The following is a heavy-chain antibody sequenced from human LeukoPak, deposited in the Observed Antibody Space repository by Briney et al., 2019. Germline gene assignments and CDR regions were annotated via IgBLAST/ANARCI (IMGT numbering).Heavy chain of an antibody. CDR2: IYYSGST. CDR3: ARGGSITISSDAFDI. V-gene: IGHV4-31*11. J-gene: IGHJ3*02. Sequence: SETLSLTCAVYGGSFSGYYWSWIRQHPGKGLEWIGYIYYSGSTYYNPSLKSRVTISVDTSKNQFSLKLSSVTAADTAVYYCARGGSITISSDAFDIWGQGTMVTVSS. CDR1: GGSFSGYY. D-gene: IGHD3-3*01.